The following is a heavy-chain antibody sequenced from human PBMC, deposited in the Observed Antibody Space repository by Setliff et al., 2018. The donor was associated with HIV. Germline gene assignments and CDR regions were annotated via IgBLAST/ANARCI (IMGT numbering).Heavy chain of an antibody. Sequence: PGGSLRLSCAASGFTFSNSSMNWVRQAPGKGLEWVSSISSNSDYIYYIELLKGRFTISRDNAKNSLYLQMNSLRAEDTAVYYCARDHKYYDSSDWVVGFDIWGQGTMVTVSS. V-gene: IGHV3-21*01. J-gene: IGHJ3*02. D-gene: IGHD3-22*01. CDR3: ARDHKYYDSSDWVVGFDI. CDR1: GFTFSNSS. CDR2: ISSNSDYI.